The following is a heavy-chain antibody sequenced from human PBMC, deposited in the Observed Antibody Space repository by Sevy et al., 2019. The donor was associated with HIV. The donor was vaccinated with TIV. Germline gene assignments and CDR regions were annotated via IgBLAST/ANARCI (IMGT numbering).Heavy chain of an antibody. CDR1: GFTFSSYG. D-gene: IGHD1-26*01. J-gene: IGHJ3*02. V-gene: IGHV3-33*01. Sequence: GGSLRLSCAASGFTFSSYGMHWVRQAPGKGLEWVAVIWYDGSNKYYADSVKGRFTISRDNSKNTLYLQMNSLRAEDTAVYYCAREGATTHAFDIWGQGTMVTVSS. CDR2: IWYDGSNK. CDR3: AREGATTHAFDI.